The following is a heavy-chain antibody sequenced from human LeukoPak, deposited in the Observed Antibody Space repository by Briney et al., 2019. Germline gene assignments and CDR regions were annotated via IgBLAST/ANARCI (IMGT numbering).Heavy chain of an antibody. V-gene: IGHV3-30*04. D-gene: IGHD3-10*01. Sequence: GGSLRLSCAASGIPFSNYAMHWVRQAPGKGLEWVSLISYDGSNKYYADSVKGRFTISRDNPKNTLYLQMNSLRAEDTAIYYCARDGIRYGSGTYYPNWGQGTLVTVSS. CDR1: GIPFSNYA. J-gene: IGHJ4*02. CDR3: ARDGIRYGSGTYYPN. CDR2: ISYDGSNK.